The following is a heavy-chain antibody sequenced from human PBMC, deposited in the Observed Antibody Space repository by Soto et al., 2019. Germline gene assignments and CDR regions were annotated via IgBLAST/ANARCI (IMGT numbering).Heavy chain of an antibody. Sequence: QVQLQESGPGLVKPSQTLSLTCTVSGGSISSGGYYWSWIRQHPGKGLDWIGYIYYSGSTYYNPSLSRRVTISVDTSKNQFALKLSSVTAADTAVYYCARDKAAAGLFDYWGQGTLVTVSS. CDR2: IYYSGST. D-gene: IGHD6-13*01. CDR3: ARDKAAAGLFDY. CDR1: GGSISSGGYY. J-gene: IGHJ4*02. V-gene: IGHV4-31*03.